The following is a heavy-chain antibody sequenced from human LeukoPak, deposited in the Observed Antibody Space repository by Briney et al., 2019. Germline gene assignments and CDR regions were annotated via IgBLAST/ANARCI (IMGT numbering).Heavy chain of an antibody. CDR3: AKVQASGRAPFDY. D-gene: IGHD2-21*01. J-gene: IGHJ4*02. Sequence: GGSLRLSCAASGFTFSSYGMHWVRQAPGKGLEWVTFIRFDGSNTYYADSVKGRFTISRDNSKNTLYLQMNSLRAEDTAVYYCAKVQASGRAPFDYWGQGSLVTVSS. V-gene: IGHV3-30*02. CDR2: IRFDGSNT. CDR1: GFTFSSYG.